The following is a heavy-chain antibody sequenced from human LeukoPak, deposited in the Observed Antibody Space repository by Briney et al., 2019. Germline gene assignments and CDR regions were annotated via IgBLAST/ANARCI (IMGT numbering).Heavy chain of an antibody. CDR3: ATASAGGYYYIDV. Sequence: GGSLRLSCAASGFNFDVYAMHWVRQTPGRALEWVSLITWDGVNTYYADSVKGRFTISRDNSKNSLYLQMNSLRGEDTALYYCATASAGGYYYIDVWGKGTTVTVSS. D-gene: IGHD4-23*01. V-gene: IGHV3-43D*03. J-gene: IGHJ6*03. CDR1: GFNFDVYA. CDR2: ITWDGVNT.